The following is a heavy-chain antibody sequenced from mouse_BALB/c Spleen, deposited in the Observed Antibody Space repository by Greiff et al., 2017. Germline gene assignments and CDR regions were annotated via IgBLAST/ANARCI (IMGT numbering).Heavy chain of an antibody. D-gene: IGHD2-4*01. V-gene: IGHV5-6*02. J-gene: IGHJ3*01. Sequence: DVMLVESGGDLVKPGGSLKLSCAASGFTFSSYGMSWVRQTPDKRLEWVATISSGGSYTYYPDSVKGRFTISRDNAKNTLYLQMSSLKSEDTAMYYCARGYYDYPWFAYWGQGTLVTVSA. CDR1: GFTFSSYG. CDR2: ISSGGSYT. CDR3: ARGYYDYPWFAY.